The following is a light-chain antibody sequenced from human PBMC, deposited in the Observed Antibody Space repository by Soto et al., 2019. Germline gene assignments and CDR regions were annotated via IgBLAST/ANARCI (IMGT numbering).Light chain of an antibody. CDR2: CWS. J-gene: IGKJ2*01. V-gene: IGKV3-20*01. CDR3: QQYGNFPYT. Sequence: EIVLTQSPGTLSLSPGERATLSCRASQSVHSDWLAWYRHKPGQAPRLLSYCWSSRATGVQDRVSGSWSGADFTLTINRLEPKDFAVYYCQQYGNFPYTFGQGTNLGIK. CDR1: QSVHSDW.